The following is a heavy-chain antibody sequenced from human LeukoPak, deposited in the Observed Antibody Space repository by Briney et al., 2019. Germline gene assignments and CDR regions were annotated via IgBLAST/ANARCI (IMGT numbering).Heavy chain of an antibody. D-gene: IGHD5-18*01. CDR2: ISYDGSNK. J-gene: IGHJ4*02. Sequence: GGSLRLSCAASGFTFSSYAMHWVRQAPGKGLEWVAVISYDGSNKYYADPVKGRFTISRDNSKNTLYLQMNSLRAEDTAVYYCARKQPPDYWGQGTLVTVSS. V-gene: IGHV3-30-3*01. CDR1: GFTFSSYA. CDR3: ARKQPPDY.